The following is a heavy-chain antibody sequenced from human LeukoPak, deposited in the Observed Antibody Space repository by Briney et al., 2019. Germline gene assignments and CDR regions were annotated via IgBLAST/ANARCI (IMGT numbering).Heavy chain of an antibody. V-gene: IGHV1-8*01. Sequence: ASVKVSCKASGYAFTSYDINWVRQATGQGLEWMGWMNPNSGNTGYAQKFQGRVTMTRNTSISTAYMELSSLRSEDTAVYYCARGRGYYDSSGYYYVNYWGQGTLVTVSS. J-gene: IGHJ4*02. CDR1: GYAFTSYD. D-gene: IGHD3-22*01. CDR3: ARGRGYYDSSGYYYVNY. CDR2: MNPNSGNT.